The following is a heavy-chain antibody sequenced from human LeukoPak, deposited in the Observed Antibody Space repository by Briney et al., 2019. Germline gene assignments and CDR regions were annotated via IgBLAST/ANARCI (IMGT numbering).Heavy chain of an antibody. CDR3: AREAGGYFDWLLSFDY. D-gene: IGHD3-9*01. Sequence: ASVKVSCKASGYTFTSYAMNWVRQAPGQGLEWMGWINTNTGNPTYAQGFTGRFVFSLDTPVSTAYLQISSLKAEDTAVYYCAREAGGYFDWLLSFDYWGQGTLVTVSS. CDR2: INTNTGNP. J-gene: IGHJ4*02. CDR1: GYTFTSYA. V-gene: IGHV7-4-1*02.